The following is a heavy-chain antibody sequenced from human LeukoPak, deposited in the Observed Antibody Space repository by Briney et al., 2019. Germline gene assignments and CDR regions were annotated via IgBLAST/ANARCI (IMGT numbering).Heavy chain of an antibody. J-gene: IGHJ6*04. Sequence: GGSLRLSCAVSGFTFSTHSMNWVRQAPGKGLEWVSYIIGSSNTIYYADSVKGRFTISRGNAKNSLYLQMNSLRAEDTAVYYCARAVGHGSGSPRMDVWGKGTAVTVSS. D-gene: IGHD3-10*01. CDR3: ARAVGHGSGSPRMDV. CDR1: GFTFSTHS. V-gene: IGHV3-48*01. CDR2: IIGSSNTI.